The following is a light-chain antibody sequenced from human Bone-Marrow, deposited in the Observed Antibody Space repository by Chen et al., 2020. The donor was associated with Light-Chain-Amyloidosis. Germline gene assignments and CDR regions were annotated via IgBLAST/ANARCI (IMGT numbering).Light chain of an antibody. CDR1: SRDVGTYNY. J-gene: IGLJ1*01. Sequence: QSALTPPASVSGSPGPSITISCSGTSRDVGTYNYVSWYQQHPGKAPKVMIYAVSNRPSGVSNRCSGSKSGNTASLTIAVLQAEDEADYYCSSFTSSSSYVFGPGTKVTVL. CDR2: AVS. V-gene: IGLV2-14*01. CDR3: SSFTSSSSYV.